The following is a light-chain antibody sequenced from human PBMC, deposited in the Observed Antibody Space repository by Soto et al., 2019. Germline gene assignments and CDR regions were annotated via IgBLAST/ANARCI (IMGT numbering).Light chain of an antibody. J-gene: IGKJ2*01. Sequence: EILLTQSPGTLSLSPGERATLSCRASQSIGSRFLAWYQQKPGQAPRLLIYGASSKPTGIPDRFSGSGSGTNFTITISKLEPADFAVYYCQQYGTSPYTFGQGTKLEIK. CDR1: QSIGSRF. CDR2: GAS. V-gene: IGKV3-20*01. CDR3: QQYGTSPYT.